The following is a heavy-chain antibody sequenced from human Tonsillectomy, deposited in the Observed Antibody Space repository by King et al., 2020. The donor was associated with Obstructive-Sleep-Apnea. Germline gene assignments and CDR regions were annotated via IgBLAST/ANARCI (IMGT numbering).Heavy chain of an antibody. Sequence: VQLVESGAEVKKPGASVKVSCKASGYTFSSAAIHWVRHAPGQRLEWMGCVNPNSGNTAYVQKFQGKVTMTRNPSINTAYMELSSLRSTDTAVYFCARGSSRSFDIWGQGTLVTVSS. CDR3: ARGSSRSFDI. CDR2: VNPNSGNT. CDR1: GYTFSSAA. D-gene: IGHD6-13*01. V-gene: IGHV1-8*01. J-gene: IGHJ4*02.